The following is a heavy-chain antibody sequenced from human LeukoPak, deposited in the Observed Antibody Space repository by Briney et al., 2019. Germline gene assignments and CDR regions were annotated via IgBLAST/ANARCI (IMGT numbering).Heavy chain of an antibody. D-gene: IGHD3-3*01. CDR3: ARNYDFWSGDYNSMYYFDY. J-gene: IGHJ4*02. Sequence: GGSLRLSCAASGFTFSSYWMSWVRQAPGKGLEWVANIKQDGSEKYYVDSVKGRFTISGDNAKNSLYLQMNSLRAEDTAVYYCARNYDFWSGDYNSMYYFDYWGQGTLVTVSS. CDR2: IKQDGSEK. CDR1: GFTFSSYW. V-gene: IGHV3-7*01.